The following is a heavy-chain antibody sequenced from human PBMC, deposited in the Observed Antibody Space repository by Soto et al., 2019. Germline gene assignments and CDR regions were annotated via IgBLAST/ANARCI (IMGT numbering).Heavy chain of an antibody. V-gene: IGHV4-59*01. J-gene: IGHJ5*02. Sequence: TSETLSLTCTVSGGSISGYYWNWIRQPPGKGLEWIGHIYYIGTTNYNPSLKSRVTISVDTSKNQFSLRLTSVTAADTAVYYCARDYGLWPKNWFDPLVQGTLVT. CDR2: IYYIGTT. CDR3: ARDYGLWPKNWFDP. CDR1: GGSISGYY. D-gene: IGHD5-18*01.